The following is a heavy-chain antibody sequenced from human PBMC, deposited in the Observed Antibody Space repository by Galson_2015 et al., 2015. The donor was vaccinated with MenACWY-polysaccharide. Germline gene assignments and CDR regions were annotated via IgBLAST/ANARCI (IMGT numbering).Heavy chain of an antibody. Sequence: SVKVSCKASGSNLNSYDINWVRQATGQGLEWMGWMNPNSGNTGYAQKLQGRVTMTRDTSINPAYMELSSLTSEDTAVYYCARWTSRGNPDGYLDYWGHGTQVTVSS. V-gene: IGHV1-8*01. D-gene: IGHD2/OR15-2a*01. CDR1: GSNLNSYD. CDR2: MNPNSGNT. J-gene: IGHJ4*01. CDR3: ARWTSRGNPDGYLDY.